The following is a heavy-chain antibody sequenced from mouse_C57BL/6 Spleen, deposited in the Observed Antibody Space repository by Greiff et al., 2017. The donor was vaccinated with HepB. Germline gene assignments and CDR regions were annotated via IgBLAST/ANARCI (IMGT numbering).Heavy chain of an antibody. D-gene: IGHD1-1*01. Sequence: QVQLQQPGAELVKPGASVKMSCKASGYTFTSYWITWVKQRPGQGLEWIGDIYPGSGSTNYNEKFKSKATLTVDTSSSTAYMQLSSLTSEDSAVYYCARENYGSSPWYFDYWGQGTTLTVSS. CDR2: IYPGSGST. J-gene: IGHJ2*01. CDR3: ARENYGSSPWYFDY. CDR1: GYTFTSYW. V-gene: IGHV1-55*01.